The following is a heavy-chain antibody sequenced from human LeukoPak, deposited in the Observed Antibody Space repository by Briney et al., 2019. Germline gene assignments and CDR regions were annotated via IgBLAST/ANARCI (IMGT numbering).Heavy chain of an antibody. V-gene: IGHV4-4*07. D-gene: IGHD3-16*01. CDR2: IYTSGST. J-gene: IGHJ5*02. CDR3: ARDGYYDYVWGSVDWFDP. Sequence: PSETLSLTCTVSGGSISSYYWSWIRQPAGKGLEWIGRIYTSGSTNYNPSLKSRVTMSVDTSKNQFSLRLSSVTAADPAVYYCARDGYYDYVWGSVDWFDPWGQGTLVTVSS. CDR1: GGSISSYY.